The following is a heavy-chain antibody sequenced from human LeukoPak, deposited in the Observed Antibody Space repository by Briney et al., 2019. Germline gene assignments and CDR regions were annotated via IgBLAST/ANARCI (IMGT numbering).Heavy chain of an antibody. CDR1: GGSFSGYY. V-gene: IGHV4-34*01. CDR2: INHSGST. J-gene: IGHJ5*02. D-gene: IGHD3-22*01. Sequence: SETLSLTCAVYGGSFSGYYWSWIRQPPGKGLEWIGEINHSGSTNYNPSLKSRVTISVDTSKNQFSLKLSSVTAADTAVYYCARGVYYDTSDNWFDPWGQGTLVTVSS. CDR3: ARGVYYDTSDNWFDP.